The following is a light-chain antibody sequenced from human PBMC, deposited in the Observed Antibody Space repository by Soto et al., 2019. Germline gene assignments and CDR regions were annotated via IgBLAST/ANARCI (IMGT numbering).Light chain of an antibody. CDR3: HQFGESPLT. Sequence: EMVLTQSPGTLSLSPGETATLSCRASQSVASSYLAWYQQKPCQAPRLLIYGASKRATGIPDRFSGSGSVTDCTRAISSLQPEEFAVFYCHQFGESPLTVGQGTKREIK. V-gene: IGKV3-20*01. J-gene: IGKJ2*01. CDR2: GAS. CDR1: QSVASSY.